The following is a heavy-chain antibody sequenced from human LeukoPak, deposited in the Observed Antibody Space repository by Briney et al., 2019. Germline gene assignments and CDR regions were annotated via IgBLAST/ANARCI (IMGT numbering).Heavy chain of an antibody. J-gene: IGHJ4*02. Sequence: SETLSLTCAVYGGSFSGYYWSWIRQPPRKGLEWIGEINHSGSTNYNPSLKSRVTISVDTSKNQFSLKLSSVTAADTAVYYCARGLDQYGSGSYYNDYWGQGTLVTVSS. CDR3: ARGLDQYGSGSYYNDY. D-gene: IGHD3-10*01. V-gene: IGHV4-34*01. CDR1: GGSFSGYY. CDR2: INHSGST.